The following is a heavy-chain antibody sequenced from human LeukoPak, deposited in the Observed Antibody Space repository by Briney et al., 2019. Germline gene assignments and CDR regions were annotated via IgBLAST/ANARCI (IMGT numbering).Heavy chain of an antibody. J-gene: IGHJ4*02. CDR3: ARGKYYYDSSGYYDNFDY. CDR1: GYTFTSYD. Sequence: ASVKVSCKASGYTFTSYDINWVRQATGQGLEWMGWMNPNSGNTGYAQKFQGRVTMTRNTSISTAYMELSSLGSEDTAVYYCARGKYYYDSSGYYDNFDYWGQGTLVTVSS. D-gene: IGHD3-22*01. V-gene: IGHV1-8*01. CDR2: MNPNSGNT.